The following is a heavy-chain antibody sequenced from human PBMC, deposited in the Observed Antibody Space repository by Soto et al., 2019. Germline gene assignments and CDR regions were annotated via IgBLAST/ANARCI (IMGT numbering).Heavy chain of an antibody. V-gene: IGHV3-30*03. CDR1: GFIFTNYG. D-gene: IGHD1-1*01. CDR2: ISSDGSTK. CDR3: TRHVQTGH. Sequence: QVQLVESGGGVVQPGRSLRVSRAASGFIFTNYGMHWVRQAPGKGPEWVAVISSDGSTKYYADSVKGRFTISRDNSKNPLYLQMDSLRAEDTAVYYCTRHVQTGHWGQGTLVTVSS. J-gene: IGHJ4*02.